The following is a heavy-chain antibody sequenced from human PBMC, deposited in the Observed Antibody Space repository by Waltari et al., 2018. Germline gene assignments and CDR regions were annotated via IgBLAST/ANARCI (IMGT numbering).Heavy chain of an antibody. CDR1: GFTVSSNY. D-gene: IGHD3-3*01. CDR2: IYSGGST. Sequence: EVQLVESGGGLIQPGGSLRLSCAASGFTVSSNYMSWVRQATGRGLAWVSVIYSGGSTYSADSVKGRFTISGDTSKNTLYLQMNSLRAEDTAVYYCASSPTNYDFWSGYPLLDYWGQGTLVTVSS. V-gene: IGHV3-53*01. J-gene: IGHJ4*02. CDR3: ASSPTNYDFWSGYPLLDY.